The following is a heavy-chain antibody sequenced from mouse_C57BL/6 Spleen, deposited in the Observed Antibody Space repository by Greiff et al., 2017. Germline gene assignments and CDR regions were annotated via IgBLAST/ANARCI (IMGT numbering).Heavy chain of an antibody. J-gene: IGHJ3*01. CDR2: IDPSGSET. V-gene: IGHV1-52*01. CDR3: ARGGVYYGNYWFAY. CDR1: GYTFTSYW. Sequence: QVQLQQPGAELVRPGSSVKLSCKASGYTFTSYWMHWVKQRPIQGLEWIGNIDPSGSETHYNQKFKDKATLTVDKSSSTAYMQLSSLTSEDSAVYYCARGGVYYGNYWFAYWGQGTLVTVSA. D-gene: IGHD2-1*01.